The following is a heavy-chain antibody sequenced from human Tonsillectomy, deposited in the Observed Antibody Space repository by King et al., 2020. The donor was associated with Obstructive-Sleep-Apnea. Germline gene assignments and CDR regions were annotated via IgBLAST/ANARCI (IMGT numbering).Heavy chain of an antibody. Sequence: QLQESGPGLVKPSQTLSLTCTVSGGSISSGGYYWSWIRQHPGKGLEWIGDSYYSWSTYYNPSLKSRVTISVETCQNQFSLKLSSVTAADTAVYYCARAGSWETVPDFDYWGQGTLVTVSS. V-gene: IGHV4-31*03. CDR1: GGSISSGGYY. D-gene: IGHD1-26*01. J-gene: IGHJ4*02. CDR2: SYYSWST. CDR3: ARAGSWETVPDFDY.